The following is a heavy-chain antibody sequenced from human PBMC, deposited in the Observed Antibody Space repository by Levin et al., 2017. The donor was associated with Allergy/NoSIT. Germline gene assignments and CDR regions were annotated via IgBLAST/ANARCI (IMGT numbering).Heavy chain of an antibody. CDR2: ISGSSSYI. Sequence: LSLTCAASGFTFSSYSMNWVRQAPGKGLEWVSSISGSSSYIYYADSVKGRFTISRDNAKNSLYLQMNSLRADDTAVYYCTRNSVVTAIPGNDAFDFWGQGTMVTVSS. D-gene: IGHD2-21*02. CDR1: GFTFSSYS. CDR3: TRNSVVTAIPGNDAFDF. V-gene: IGHV3-21*01. J-gene: IGHJ3*01.